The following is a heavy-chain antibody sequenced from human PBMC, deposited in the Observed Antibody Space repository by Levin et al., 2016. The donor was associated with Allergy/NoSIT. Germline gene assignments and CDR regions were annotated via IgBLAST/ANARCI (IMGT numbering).Heavy chain of an antibody. D-gene: IGHD3-3*01. CDR2: ISGSGGST. V-gene: IGHV3-23*01. CDR1: GFTFSSYA. J-gene: IGHJ4*02. CDR3: AKGGGGLEWSRGFDY. Sequence: GESLKISCAASGFTFSSYAMSWVRQAPGKGLEWVSAISGSGGSTYYADSVKGRFTISRDNSKNTLYLQMNSLRAEDTAVYYCAKGGGGLEWSRGFDYWGQGTLVTVSS.